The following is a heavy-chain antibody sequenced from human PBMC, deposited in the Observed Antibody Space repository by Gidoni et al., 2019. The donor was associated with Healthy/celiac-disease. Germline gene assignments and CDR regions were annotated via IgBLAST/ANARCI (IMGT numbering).Heavy chain of an antibody. V-gene: IGHV3-66*01. CDR1: GFTVSSNY. J-gene: IGHJ4*02. Sequence: EVQLVESGGGLVQPGGSLRLSCAASGFTVSSNYMSWVRQAPGKGLEWVSGIYSGGSTYYADSVKGRFTISRDNSKNTLYLQMNSLRAEDTAVYYCARDPEYSYGPLGYWGQGTLVTVSS. CDR2: IYSGGST. CDR3: ARDPEYSYGPLGY. D-gene: IGHD5-18*01.